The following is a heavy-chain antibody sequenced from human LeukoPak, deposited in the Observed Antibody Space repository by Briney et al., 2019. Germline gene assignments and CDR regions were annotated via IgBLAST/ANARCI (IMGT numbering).Heavy chain of an antibody. CDR3: ARGRNLKFFDL. V-gene: IGHV1-46*01. J-gene: IGHJ2*01. CDR1: GYTFTGYY. Sequence: ASVKVSCKASGYTFTGYYIHWVRQAPGQGLEWMGIINPSGDDISYTQKFQGRVTMTRDTSTSTVYMELSSLRSEDTAVYYCARGRNLKFFDLWGRGTLVTVSS. D-gene: IGHD1-1*01. CDR2: INPSGDDI.